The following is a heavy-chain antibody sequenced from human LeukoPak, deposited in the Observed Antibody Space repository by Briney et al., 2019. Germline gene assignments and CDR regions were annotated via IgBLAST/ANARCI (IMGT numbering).Heavy chain of an antibody. CDR1: GYTFTSYG. D-gene: IGHD6-19*01. CDR2: IIPIFGTA. J-gene: IGHJ4*02. V-gene: IGHV1-69*13. CDR3: ARGSSGWYDLMDY. Sequence: ASVKVSCKASGYTFTSYGISWVRQAPGQGLEWMGGIIPIFGTANYAQKFQGRVTITADESTSTAYMELSSLRSEDTAVYYCARGSSGWYDLMDYWGQGTLVTVSS.